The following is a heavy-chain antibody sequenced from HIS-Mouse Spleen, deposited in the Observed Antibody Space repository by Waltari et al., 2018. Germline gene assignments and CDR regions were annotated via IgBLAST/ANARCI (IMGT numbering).Heavy chain of an antibody. J-gene: IGHJ4*02. Sequence: QVQLVQSGAEVKKPGASVKVSCKASGYTSTSYDLTWVRQATGQGLEWMGWMNPNSGNTGYAQKFQGRVTMTRNTSISTAYMELSSLRSEDTAVYYCARGHDYSNYFDYWGQGTLVTVSS. CDR3: ARGHDYSNYFDY. D-gene: IGHD4-4*01. V-gene: IGHV1-8*01. CDR2: MNPNSGNT. CDR1: GYTSTSYD.